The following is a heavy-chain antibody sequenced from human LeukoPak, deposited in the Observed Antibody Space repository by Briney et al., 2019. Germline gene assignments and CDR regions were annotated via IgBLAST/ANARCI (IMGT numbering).Heavy chain of an antibody. Sequence: PGGSLRLSCAASGFTFDDYGMSWVRQAPGKGLEWVSGINWNGGSTGYADSVKGRFTISRDNAKNSLYLQMNSLRAEDTALYYCAREGGMAIAAAAKLGYWGQGTLVTVSS. CDR1: GFTFDDYG. D-gene: IGHD6-13*01. CDR2: INWNGGST. V-gene: IGHV3-20*04. CDR3: AREGGMAIAAAAKLGY. J-gene: IGHJ4*02.